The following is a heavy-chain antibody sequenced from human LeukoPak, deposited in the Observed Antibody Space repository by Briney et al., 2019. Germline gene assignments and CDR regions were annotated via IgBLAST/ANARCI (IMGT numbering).Heavy chain of an antibody. V-gene: IGHV4-34*01. D-gene: IGHD3-22*01. J-gene: IGHJ4*02. CDR3: ARRRYYDSSGYNPTYYFDY. CDR2: INDSGDT. Sequence: SETLSLTCAVYGGSFSGYYWNWIRLPPGKGLEWLGEINDSGDTNYTPSLKSRVTISVDTSKNQFSLKLTSVTAADTAFYYCARRRYYDSSGYNPTYYFDYWGQGILVTVSS. CDR1: GGSFSGYY.